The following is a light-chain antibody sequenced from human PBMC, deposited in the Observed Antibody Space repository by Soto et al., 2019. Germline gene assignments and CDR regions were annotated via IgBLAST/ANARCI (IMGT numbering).Light chain of an antibody. Sequence: EIVMTQSPATLSVSPGERATLSCRASQSISTEFAWYQQKPGQPPRLLIYSASTRATGVPARFTGSGSVSEFTLTISVLQSEDFAVYYCQQGHNWPLTFCQGTRLQI. CDR2: SAS. J-gene: IGKJ2*01. CDR3: QQGHNWPLT. CDR1: QSISTE. V-gene: IGKV3-15*01.